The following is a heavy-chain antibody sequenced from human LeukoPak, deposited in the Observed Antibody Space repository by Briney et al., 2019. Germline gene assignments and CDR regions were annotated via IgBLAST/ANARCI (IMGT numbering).Heavy chain of an antibody. Sequence: RASVKVSCKASGYTFTSYDINWVRQATGQGLEWMGWMNPNSGNTGYAQKFQGRVTMTRNTSINTAYMELRSLRSDDTAVYYCARNYCTNGVCPLRYWGQGTLVTVSS. J-gene: IGHJ4*02. V-gene: IGHV1-8*01. CDR1: GYTFTSYD. D-gene: IGHD2-8*01. CDR3: ARNYCTNGVCPLRY. CDR2: MNPNSGNT.